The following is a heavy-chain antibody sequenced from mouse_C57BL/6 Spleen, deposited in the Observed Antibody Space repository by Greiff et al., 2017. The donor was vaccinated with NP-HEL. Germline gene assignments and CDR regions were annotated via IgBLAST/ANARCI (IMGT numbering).Heavy chain of an antibody. CDR2: IRNKANGYTT. CDR3: ARYIKGLPVDY. V-gene: IGHV7-3*01. Sequence: EVKLMESGGGLVKKGGGVRGEGEVGGGDGTGDGGGGGGGGPGKALEWLGAIRNKANGYTTEYPSSVPVRFTISRDNSQSILYLQMNALRAEDSATYYCARYIKGLPVDYWGQGTTLTVSS. J-gene: IGHJ2*01. CDR1: GGDGTGDG. D-gene: IGHD1-3*01.